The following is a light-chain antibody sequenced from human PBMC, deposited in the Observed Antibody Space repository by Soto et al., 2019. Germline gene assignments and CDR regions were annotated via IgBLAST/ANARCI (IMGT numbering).Light chain of an antibody. CDR3: QQYGSSLA. Sequence: IVLTQSPGTLSLSPGQRATLSCRASQSVSSSYLAWYQQKPGQAPRLLIYGASSRATGIPDRFSGGGSGTDFTLTISRLEPEDFAVYYCQQYGSSLACGGGTKVEIK. CDR1: QSVSSSY. CDR2: GAS. J-gene: IGKJ4*01. V-gene: IGKV3-20*01.